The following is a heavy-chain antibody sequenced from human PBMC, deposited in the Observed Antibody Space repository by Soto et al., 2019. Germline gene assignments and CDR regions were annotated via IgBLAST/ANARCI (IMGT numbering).Heavy chain of an antibody. Sequence: QVQLVQSGAEVKKPGASVKDSCKASGYTFTSYGISWVRQAPGQGLEWMGWISAYNGNTNYAQKLQGRVTMTTDTSTSTAYMELRSLRSDDTAVYYCAIKPGIAVAGTTGYFDYWGQGTLVTVSS. CDR2: ISAYNGNT. J-gene: IGHJ4*02. D-gene: IGHD6-19*01. CDR3: AIKPGIAVAGTTGYFDY. CDR1: GYTFTSYG. V-gene: IGHV1-18*01.